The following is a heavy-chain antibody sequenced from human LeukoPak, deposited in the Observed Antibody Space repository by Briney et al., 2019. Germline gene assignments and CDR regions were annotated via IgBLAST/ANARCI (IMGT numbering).Heavy chain of an antibody. CDR1: GFTFSSYW. Sequence: GGSLRLSCAASGFTFSSYWMSWVRQAPGKGLEWVANIKEDGSAKYYVDSVKGRFTISRDNAKNSLYLQMDNLSAEDTAVYYCVRDSPGYGAYDFDWGQGTLVTVSS. CDR2: IKEDGSAK. J-gene: IGHJ4*02. V-gene: IGHV3-7*01. CDR3: VRDSPGYGAYDFD. D-gene: IGHD5-12*01.